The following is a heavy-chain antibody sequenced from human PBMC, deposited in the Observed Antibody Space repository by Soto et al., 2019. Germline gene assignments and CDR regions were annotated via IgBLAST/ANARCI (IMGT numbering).Heavy chain of an antibody. J-gene: IGHJ4*02. CDR3: ARFPSGYYSNNLLWFEY. CDR1: GFTFSDYY. Sequence: QVQLVESGGGLVKPGGSLRLSCAASGFTFSDYYMSWIRQAPGKGLEWVAYISSSGSTIYYADSVKGRFTIPRDNAKNSLYLQMNSLRAEDTAVYYCARFPSGYYSNNLLWFEYWGQGTLVTVSS. D-gene: IGHD3-22*01. V-gene: IGHV3-11*01. CDR2: ISSSGSTI.